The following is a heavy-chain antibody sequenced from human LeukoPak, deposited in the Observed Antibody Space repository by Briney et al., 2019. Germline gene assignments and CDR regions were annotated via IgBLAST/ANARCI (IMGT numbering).Heavy chain of an antibody. CDR3: ARVKSTPDSYYFDY. Sequence: SETLSLTCTVSGGSINSYYWSWIRQPPGRGLEWIGSIHYSGSTSYNPSLRSRVTISVDKSKNQFFLKLSSVTAADTAVYYCARVKSTPDSYYFDYWGQGTLVTVSS. V-gene: IGHV4-59*01. CDR2: IHYSGST. D-gene: IGHD2-15*01. CDR1: GGSINSYY. J-gene: IGHJ4*02.